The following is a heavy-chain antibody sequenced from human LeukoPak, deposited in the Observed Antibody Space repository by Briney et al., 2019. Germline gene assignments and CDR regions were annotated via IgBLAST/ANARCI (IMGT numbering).Heavy chain of an antibody. V-gene: IGHV4-59*01. CDR3: ARIIPSVVVTTPRGWFDP. CDR2: IYYSGST. J-gene: IGHJ5*02. Sequence: SETLSLTCTVSGGSISSYYWCWIRHRPGKGLEWIGYIYYSGSTNYNPSLKSRVTISVDTSKNQFSLKLSSVTAADTAVYYCARIIPSVVVTTPRGWFDPWGQGTLVTVSS. CDR1: GGSISSYY. D-gene: IGHD4/OR15-4a*01.